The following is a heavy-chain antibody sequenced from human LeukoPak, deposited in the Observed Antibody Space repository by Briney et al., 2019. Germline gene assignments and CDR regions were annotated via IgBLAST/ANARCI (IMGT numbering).Heavy chain of an antibody. Sequence: GGSLRLSCAASGSTFSSYGMHWVRQAPGKGLEWVAVISYDGSNKYYADSVKGRFTISRDNSKNTLYLQMNNLRAEDTAVYYCAKDRGAYWGQGTLVTVSS. J-gene: IGHJ4*02. CDR1: GSTFSSYG. CDR2: ISYDGSNK. V-gene: IGHV3-30*18. CDR3: AKDRGAY.